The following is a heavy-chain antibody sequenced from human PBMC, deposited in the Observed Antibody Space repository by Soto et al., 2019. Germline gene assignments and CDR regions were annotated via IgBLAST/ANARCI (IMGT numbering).Heavy chain of an antibody. CDR2: IYTSGST. CDR3: ARACSSNSCYDVFDY. J-gene: IGHJ4*02. Sequence: SETLSLTCTVSGGSISSYYCSWIRQPAGKGLEWIGRIYTSGSTNYNPSLKSRVTMSVDTSKNQFSLKLSSVTAADTAVYYCARACSSNSCYDVFDYWGQGTLVTVSS. V-gene: IGHV4-4*07. CDR1: GGSISSYY. D-gene: IGHD2-2*01.